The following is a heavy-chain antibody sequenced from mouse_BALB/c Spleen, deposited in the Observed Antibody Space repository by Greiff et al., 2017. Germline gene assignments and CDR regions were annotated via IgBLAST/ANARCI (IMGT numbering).Heavy chain of an antibody. CDR3: ARGGNCDY. CDR2: INPSTGYI. Sequence: VQVVESGAELAKPGASVKMSCKASGYTFTSYWMHWVKQRPGQGLEWIGYINPSTGYIEYNQKFKDKATLTADKSSSTAYMQLSSLTSEDSAVYYCARGGNCDYWGQGTTLTVSS. V-gene: IGHV1-7*01. J-gene: IGHJ2*01. CDR1: GYTFTSYW.